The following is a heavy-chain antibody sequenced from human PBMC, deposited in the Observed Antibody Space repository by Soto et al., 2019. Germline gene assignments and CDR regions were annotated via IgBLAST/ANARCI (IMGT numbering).Heavy chain of an antibody. CDR1: GYTFTSYD. CDR3: ARNRGSSGWFDP. J-gene: IGHJ5*02. Sequence: ASLKVSCKASGYTFTSYDINWVRQATGQGLEWMGWMNPNSGNTGYAQKFQGRVTMTRNTSISTAYMELSSLRSEDTAVYYCARNRGSSGWFDPWGQGTLVTVSS. V-gene: IGHV1-8*01. D-gene: IGHD6-25*01. CDR2: MNPNSGNT.